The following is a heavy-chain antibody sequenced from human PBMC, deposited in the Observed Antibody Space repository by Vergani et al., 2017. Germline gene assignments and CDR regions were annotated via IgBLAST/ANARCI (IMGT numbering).Heavy chain of an antibody. Sequence: QVQLVQSGAEVKKPGASVKVSCKASGYTFTNYYMHWVRQAPGRGLEWMGKINPSGGSTSYAQKFQGRVTMTRDTSTSTVYMELSSLRSEDTAMYYCARVRSGYYMDVWGKGTTVTVSS. J-gene: IGHJ6*03. CDR2: INPSGGST. CDR3: ARVRSGYYMDV. V-gene: IGHV1-46*03. CDR1: GYTFTNYY. D-gene: IGHD3-10*01.